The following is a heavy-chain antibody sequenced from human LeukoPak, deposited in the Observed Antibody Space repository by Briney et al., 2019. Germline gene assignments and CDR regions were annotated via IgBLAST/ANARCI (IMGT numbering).Heavy chain of an antibody. CDR2: ISSSGSTI. D-gene: IGHD6-13*01. V-gene: IGHV3-48*04. CDR3: ASYVSSSWYGGYGMDV. CDR1: GFTFSSYA. J-gene: IGHJ6*02. Sequence: GGSLRLSCAASGFTFSSYAMSWVRQAPGKGLEWVSYISSSGSTIYYADSVKGRFTISRDNAKNSLYLQMNSLRAEDTAVYYCASYVSSSWYGGYGMDVWGQGTTVTVSS.